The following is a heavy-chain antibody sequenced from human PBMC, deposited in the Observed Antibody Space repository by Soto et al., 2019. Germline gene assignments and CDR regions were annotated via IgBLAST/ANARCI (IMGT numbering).Heavy chain of an antibody. CDR2: IYYSGST. J-gene: IGHJ5*02. CDR3: ARGGKLGRFGEPHPFWFDP. Sequence: SETLSLTCTVSGGSISSYYWSWIRQPPGKGLEWIGYIYYSGSTNYNPSLKSRVTISVDTSKNQFSLKLSSVTAADTAVYYCARGGKLGRFGEPHPFWFDPWGQGTLVTVSS. D-gene: IGHD3-10*01. CDR1: GGSISSYY. V-gene: IGHV4-59*01.